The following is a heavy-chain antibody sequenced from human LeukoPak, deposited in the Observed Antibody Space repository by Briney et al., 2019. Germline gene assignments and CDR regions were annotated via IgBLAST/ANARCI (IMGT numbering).Heavy chain of an antibody. CDR3: AKDIRRDGYNFFDY. CDR2: INPNSGDT. D-gene: IGHD5-24*01. Sequence: ASVKVSCKASGGTFNSYAISWVRQAPGQGLEWMGWINPNSGDTNYAQKFQGRVTMTRDTSITTAYMELSRLRSDDTAVYYCAKDIRRDGYNFFDYWGQGTLVTVSS. J-gene: IGHJ4*02. CDR1: GGTFNSYA. V-gene: IGHV1-2*02.